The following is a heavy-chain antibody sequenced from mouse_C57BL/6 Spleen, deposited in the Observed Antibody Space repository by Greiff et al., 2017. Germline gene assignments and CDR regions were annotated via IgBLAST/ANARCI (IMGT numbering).Heavy chain of an antibody. CDR1: GFNIKDYY. J-gene: IGHJ1*03. D-gene: IGHD2-1*01. V-gene: IGHV14-2*01. CDR2: IDPEDGET. CDR3: ARGYYGNYGDWYFDV. Sequence: EVKLMESGAELVKPGASVKLSCTASGFNIKDYYMHWVKQRTEQGLEWIGRIDPEDGETKYAPKFQGKATITADTSSNTAYLQLSSLTSEDTAVYYCARGYYGNYGDWYFDVWGTGTTVTVSS.